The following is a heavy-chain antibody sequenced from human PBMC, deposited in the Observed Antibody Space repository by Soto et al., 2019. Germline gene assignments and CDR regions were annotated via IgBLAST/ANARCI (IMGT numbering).Heavy chain of an antibody. Sequence: SVKVSCKXSGGTFSSYAISWVRQAPGQGLEWMGGIIPIFGTANYAQKFQGRVTITADESTSTAYMELSSLRSEDTAVYYCAFDSSGYDYRTDYWGQGTLVTVSS. J-gene: IGHJ4*02. CDR2: IIPIFGTA. D-gene: IGHD3-22*01. CDR1: GGTFSSYA. V-gene: IGHV1-69*13. CDR3: AFDSSGYDYRTDY.